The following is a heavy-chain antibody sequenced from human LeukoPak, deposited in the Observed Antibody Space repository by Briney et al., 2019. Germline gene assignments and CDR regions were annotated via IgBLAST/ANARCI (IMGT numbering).Heavy chain of an antibody. CDR1: GFTFSNYG. J-gene: IGHJ4*02. CDR3: ATFPYYFDSSGSYYFDF. D-gene: IGHD3-22*01. Sequence: GGSLRLSCATSGFTFSNYGMHWVRQAPGKGLEWVAFIRYDETNKYYADSVKGRFTISRDNSKNTLYLQMNSLRAEDTAVFYCATFPYYFDSSGSYYFDFWGQGTLVTVSS. V-gene: IGHV3-30*02. CDR2: IRYDETNK.